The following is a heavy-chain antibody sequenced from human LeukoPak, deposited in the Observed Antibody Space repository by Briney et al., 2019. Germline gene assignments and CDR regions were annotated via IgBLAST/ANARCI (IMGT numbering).Heavy chain of an antibody. CDR2: IYYSGST. CDR3: ARFPPPYYYDSSGYFDY. D-gene: IGHD3-22*01. CDR1: GGSISSGGYY. Sequence: PSQTLSLTCTVSGGSISSGGYYWSWIRQHPGKGLEWIGYIYYSGSTYYNPPLKSRVTISVDTSKNQFSLKLSSVTAADTAVYYCARFPPPYYYDSSGYFDYWGQGTLVTVSS. J-gene: IGHJ4*02. V-gene: IGHV4-31*03.